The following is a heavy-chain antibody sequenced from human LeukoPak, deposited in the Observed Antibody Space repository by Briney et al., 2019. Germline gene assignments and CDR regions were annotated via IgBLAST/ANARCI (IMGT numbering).Heavy chain of an antibody. CDR2: ISGSSIYI. J-gene: IGHJ5*02. CDR1: GFKFSSYS. D-gene: IGHD1-26*01. CDR3: ARGGDNVVGDTRGWFDP. Sequence: GGSLRLSCAASGFKFSSYSMNWVRLAPGKGLEWVSSISGSSIYIYYADSLKGRFTISRDNAKNSVYVQMDSLRAEDTAVYYCARGGDNVVGDTRGWFDPWGQGTLVTVSS. V-gene: IGHV3-21*01.